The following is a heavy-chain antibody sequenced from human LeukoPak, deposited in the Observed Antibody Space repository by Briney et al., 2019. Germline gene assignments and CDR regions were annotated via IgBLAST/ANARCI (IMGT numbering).Heavy chain of an antibody. V-gene: IGHV3-30*12. CDR1: GFTFSSYG. Sequence: SGGSLRLSCAASGFTFSSYGMHWVRQAPGKGLEWVALISYNGSNKYYADSVKGPFTISRDNSKNTLYLQMNSLRAEDTAVYYCATNDFWSGYYYFDYWSQGTLVTVSS. CDR2: ISYNGSNK. CDR3: ATNDFWSGYYYFDY. D-gene: IGHD3-3*01. J-gene: IGHJ4*02.